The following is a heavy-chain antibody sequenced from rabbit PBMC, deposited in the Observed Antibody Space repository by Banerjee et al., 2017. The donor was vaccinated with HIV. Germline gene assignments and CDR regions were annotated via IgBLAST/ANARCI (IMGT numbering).Heavy chain of an antibody. Sequence: QEQLVESGGGLVQPEGSLTLTCKASGFDFSTYSMSWVRQAPGKGLEWVACAYAGSSDSTYSATWAKGRFTISKTSSTTVTLQMTSLTAADTATYFCARDAGTSFSTYGMDLWGPGTLVTVS. CDR1: GFDFSTYS. D-gene: IGHD8-1*01. V-gene: IGHV1S45*01. CDR2: AYAGSSDST. CDR3: ARDAGTSFSTYGMDL. J-gene: IGHJ6*01.